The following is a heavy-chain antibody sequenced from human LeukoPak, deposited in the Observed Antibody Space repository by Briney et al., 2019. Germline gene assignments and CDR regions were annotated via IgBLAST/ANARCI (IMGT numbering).Heavy chain of an antibody. CDR2: ISSSSTTI. Sequence: GGSLRLSCAASGFTFSSYSMNWVRQAPGKGLEWVSYISSSSTTIYYADSVKGRFTISRDNAKNSLYLQMNSLRAEDTAVYYCARGDYDFWSGYLDDYWGQGTLVTVSS. J-gene: IGHJ4*02. V-gene: IGHV3-48*04. CDR1: GFTFSSYS. CDR3: ARGDYDFWSGYLDDY. D-gene: IGHD3-3*01.